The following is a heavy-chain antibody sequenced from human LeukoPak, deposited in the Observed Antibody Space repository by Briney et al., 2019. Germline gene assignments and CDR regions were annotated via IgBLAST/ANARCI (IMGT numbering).Heavy chain of an antibody. D-gene: IGHD3-9*01. CDR1: GYTFTGYY. Sequence: ASVKVSCKASGYTFTGYYMHWVRQAPGQGLEWMGRINPNSGGTYYAQKFQGRVTMTRDTSISTAYMELSRLRSDDTAVYYCARDRPTDRYGFDYWGQGTLVTVSS. V-gene: IGHV1-2*06. CDR2: INPNSGGT. J-gene: IGHJ4*02. CDR3: ARDRPTDRYGFDY.